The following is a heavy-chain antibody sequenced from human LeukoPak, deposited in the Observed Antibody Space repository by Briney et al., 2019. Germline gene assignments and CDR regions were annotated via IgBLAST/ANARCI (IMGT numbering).Heavy chain of an antibody. CDR1: GYTFTGYY. D-gene: IGHD3-22*01. CDR3: ARGGSFITFFALDV. V-gene: IGHV1-2*02. CDR2: INHNSGGT. J-gene: IGHJ6*02. Sequence: SVKVSCKASGYTFTGYYMHWVRQAPGQGVEWMGWINHNSGGTNYAQKFQGRVTMTRDTSIITSYMELSRLRSDYTAVYYCARGGSFITFFALDVWGQGTTVTVSS.